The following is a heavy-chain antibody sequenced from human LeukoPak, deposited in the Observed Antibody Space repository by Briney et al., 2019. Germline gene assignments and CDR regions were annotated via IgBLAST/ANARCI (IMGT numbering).Heavy chain of an antibody. CDR3: AREPVAGGFEY. Sequence: GASVKVSCKASGYTFTGYSIHWVRQAPGQGLEWMGWINPNSGDTNYAQKFQGRVTMTRDTSISTAYMELSSLRSDDTAVYYCAREPVAGGFEYWGQGTLVTVSS. CDR1: GYTFTGYS. D-gene: IGHD6-19*01. V-gene: IGHV1-2*02. J-gene: IGHJ4*02. CDR2: INPNSGDT.